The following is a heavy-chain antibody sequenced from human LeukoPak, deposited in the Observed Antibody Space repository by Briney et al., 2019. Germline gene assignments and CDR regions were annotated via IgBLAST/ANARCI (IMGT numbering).Heavy chain of an antibody. Sequence: SVKVSCKTSGGTFNNSAISWVRQAPRQGLEWLGGIMPLFGTAGYAQKFQGRVTITKDESTRTVYLELTSLTSDDTAVYYCARDVHGDYGSGWFDPWGQGTLVSVSS. V-gene: IGHV1-69*05. CDR3: ARDVHGDYGSGWFDP. J-gene: IGHJ5*02. CDR1: GGTFNNSA. D-gene: IGHD4-17*01. CDR2: IMPLFGTA.